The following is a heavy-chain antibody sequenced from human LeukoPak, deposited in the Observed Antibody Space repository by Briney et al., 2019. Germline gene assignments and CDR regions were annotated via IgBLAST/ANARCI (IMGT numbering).Heavy chain of an antibody. V-gene: IGHV4-59*08. CDR1: GGSISSHH. CDR3: ARAEDKYYFDY. Sequence: SETLSLTCTVSGGSISSHHWSWIRQPPGKGLEWIGYIYYSGSTNYNPSLKSRVTISVDTSKNQFSLKLSSVTAADTAVYYCARAEDKYYFDYWGQGTLVTVSS. J-gene: IGHJ4*02. CDR2: IYYSGST.